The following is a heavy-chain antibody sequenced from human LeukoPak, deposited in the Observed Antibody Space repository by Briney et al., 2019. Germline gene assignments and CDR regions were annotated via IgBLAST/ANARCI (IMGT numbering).Heavy chain of an antibody. V-gene: IGHV3-21*01. Sequence: GGALSLSLAASCFTLSSHRMNRVRQAPGRGVGWVSSISSSSSYIYYADSVKGRLTIPTDNAKNSLYLQMNSLRAEDTAAYYCATDSPEAFQTVIFAYWGQGTLVTVSS. CDR2: ISSSSSYI. CDR1: CFTLSSHR. J-gene: IGHJ4*02. D-gene: IGHD1-1*01. CDR3: ATDSPEAFQTVIFAY.